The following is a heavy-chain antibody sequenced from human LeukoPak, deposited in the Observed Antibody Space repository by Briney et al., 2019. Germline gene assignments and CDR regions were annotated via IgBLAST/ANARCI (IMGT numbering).Heavy chain of an antibody. Sequence: GGSLRLSCAASGFTFSSYGMRWVRQAPGKGLEWVSGISGSGGSTYYADSVRGRFTISRDNAKNTLHLQMNSLRAEDTAVYYCARGAGGSGTASDYWGQGTLVTVSS. CDR3: ARGAGGSGTASDY. CDR1: GFTFSSYG. J-gene: IGHJ4*02. V-gene: IGHV3-23*01. D-gene: IGHD3-10*01. CDR2: ISGSGGST.